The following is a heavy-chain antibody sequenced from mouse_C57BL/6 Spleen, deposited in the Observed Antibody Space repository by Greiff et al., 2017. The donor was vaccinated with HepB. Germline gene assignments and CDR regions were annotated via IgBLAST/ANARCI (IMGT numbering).Heavy chain of an antibody. J-gene: IGHJ1*03. Sequence: QVQLQQPGAELVKPGASVKLSCKASGYTFNSYWMHWVKQRPGRGLEWIGRIDPNSGGTKYNEKFKSKATLTVDKPSSTAYMQLSSLTSEDSAVYYCASYTPTEGYFDVWGTGTTVTVSS. CDR3: ASYTPTEGYFDV. V-gene: IGHV1-72*01. CDR1: GYTFNSYW. CDR2: IDPNSGGT. D-gene: IGHD1-1*01.